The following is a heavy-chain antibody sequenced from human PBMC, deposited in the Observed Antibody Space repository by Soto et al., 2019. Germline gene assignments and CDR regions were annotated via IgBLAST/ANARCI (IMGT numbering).Heavy chain of an antibody. CDR3: ARDIGYSGYDYIDWFDP. J-gene: IGHJ5*02. CDR2: TYYRSKWYN. D-gene: IGHD5-12*01. Sequence: PSQTLSLTCAISGDSVSSNSAAWNWIRQSPSRGLEWLGRTYYRSKWYNDHAVSVKSRITINPDTSKNQFSLQLNSVTPEDTAVYYCARDIGYSGYDYIDWFDPWGQGTLVTVS. CDR1: GDSVSSNSAA. V-gene: IGHV6-1*01.